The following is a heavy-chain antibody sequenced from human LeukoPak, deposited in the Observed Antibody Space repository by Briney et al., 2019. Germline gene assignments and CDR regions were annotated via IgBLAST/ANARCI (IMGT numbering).Heavy chain of an antibody. CDR1: GFIFTNYW. CDR3: ARQSRDGSKNRGYYFDY. CDR2: IYPADSDT. Sequence: GESLKISYQFSGFIFTNYWIGWVRQMPGKGLESMGLIYPADSDTTYSPSFQGQVTISADRSISTVYLQWSSLKASDTAMYYCARQSRDGSKNRGYYFDYWGQGTLVTVSS. J-gene: IGHJ4*02. D-gene: IGHD3-10*01. V-gene: IGHV5-51*01.